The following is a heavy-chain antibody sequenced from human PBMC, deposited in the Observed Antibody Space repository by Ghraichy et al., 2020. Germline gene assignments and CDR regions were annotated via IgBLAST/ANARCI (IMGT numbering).Heavy chain of an antibody. J-gene: IGHJ4*02. D-gene: IGHD3-16*01. CDR3: ARDEADGGIDF. V-gene: IGHV3-74*01. CDR1: GFTFGSSW. CDR2: ISSDERTT. Sequence: LSLTCAASGFTFGSSWMHWVRQAPGKGLVWVSHISSDERTTNYADSVKGRFTMSRDNAKSSLYLQMNSLRVEDTAVYYCARDEADGGIDFWGRGTLVTVSS.